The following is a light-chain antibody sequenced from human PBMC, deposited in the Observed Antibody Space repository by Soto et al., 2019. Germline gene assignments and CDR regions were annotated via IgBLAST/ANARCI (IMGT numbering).Light chain of an antibody. V-gene: IGKV3-15*01. CDR2: DVS. CDR3: QQYNNWPFS. Sequence: EIIMTQSPGTLSVSPGERSTLSCRAAQGVTTNFAWYQQKSGKSPRLLIYDVSNRATGVPARFSGSGSETDFTLTISGLRSEDSEVYFCQQYNNWPFSFGQGTRLEIK. CDR1: QGVTTN. J-gene: IGKJ5*01.